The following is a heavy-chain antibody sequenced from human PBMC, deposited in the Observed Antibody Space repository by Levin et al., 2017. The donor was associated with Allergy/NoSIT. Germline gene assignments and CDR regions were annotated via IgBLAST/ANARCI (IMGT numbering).Heavy chain of an antibody. Sequence: ASVKVSCKASGYTFTRYGMNWVRQAPGQGLEWMGWINTNTGNPAYAQGFTGRFVFSLDTSVTTAYLQISSLKAEDTAVYYCARDFEVAVVGTPFECWGQGTLVTVSS. CDR3: ARDFEVAVVGTPFEC. V-gene: IGHV7-4-1*02. D-gene: IGHD6-19*01. J-gene: IGHJ4*02. CDR2: INTNTGNP. CDR1: GYTFTRYG.